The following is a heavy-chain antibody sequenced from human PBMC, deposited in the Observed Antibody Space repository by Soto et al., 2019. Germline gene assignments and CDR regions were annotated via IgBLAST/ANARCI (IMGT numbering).Heavy chain of an antibody. CDR1: GFTVSSNY. V-gene: IGHV3-66*01. Sequence: GGSLRLSCAASGFTVSSNYMSWVRQAPGKGLEWVSVIYSGGSTYYADSVKGRFTISRDNSKNTLYLQMNSLRAEDTAVYYCARAPFGSSTHFDYWGQGTLVTVSS. CDR3: ARAPFGSSTHFDY. J-gene: IGHJ4*02. D-gene: IGHD6-13*01. CDR2: IYSGGST.